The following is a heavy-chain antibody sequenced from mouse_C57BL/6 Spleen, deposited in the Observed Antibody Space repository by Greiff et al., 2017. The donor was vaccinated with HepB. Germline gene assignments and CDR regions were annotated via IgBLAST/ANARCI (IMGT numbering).Heavy chain of an antibody. CDR3: VREENSYGTSYYFDY. J-gene: IGHJ2*01. Sequence: EVHLVESGGGLVQPKGSLKLSCAASGFTFNTYAMHWVRQAPGKGLEWVARIRSKSSNYATYYADSVKDRFTISRDDSQSMLYLQMNNLKTEDTALYYCVREENSYGTSYYFDYWGQGTTLTVSS. CDR1: GFTFNTYA. D-gene: IGHD1-1*01. V-gene: IGHV10-3*01. CDR2: IRSKSSNYAT.